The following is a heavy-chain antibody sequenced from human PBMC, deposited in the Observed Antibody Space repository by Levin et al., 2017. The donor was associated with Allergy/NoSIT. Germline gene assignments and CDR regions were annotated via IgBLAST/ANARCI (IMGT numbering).Heavy chain of an antibody. V-gene: IGHV3-30*18. CDR2: ISYDGSNK. Sequence: GGSLRLSCAASGFTFSSYGFHWVRQAPGKGLEWVTLISYDGSNKYYADSVKGRFTISRDNSKNTLYVQMNSLRPEDTAVYYCAKDTRLAVPGASYYHMDVWGKGTTVTVSS. D-gene: IGHD6-13*01. J-gene: IGHJ6*03. CDR3: AKDTRLAVPGASYYHMDV. CDR1: GFTFSSYG.